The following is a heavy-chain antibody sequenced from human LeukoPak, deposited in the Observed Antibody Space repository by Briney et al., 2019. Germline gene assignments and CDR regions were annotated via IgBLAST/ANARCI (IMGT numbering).Heavy chain of an antibody. V-gene: IGHV5-51*01. CDR3: ARHEHGDYPQGYYYYGMDV. CDR2: IYPGDSDT. J-gene: IGHJ6*02. CDR1: GYSFTSYW. Sequence: GESLKISCKGSGYSFTSYWIGWVRQMPGKGLEWMGIIYPGDSDTRYSPSFQGQVTISADKSISTAYLQWSSLKASDTAMYYCARHEHGDYPQGYYYYGMDVWGQGTTVTVSS. D-gene: IGHD4-17*01.